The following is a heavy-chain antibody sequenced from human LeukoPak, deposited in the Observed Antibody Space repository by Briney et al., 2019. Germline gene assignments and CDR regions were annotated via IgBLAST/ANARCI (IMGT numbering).Heavy chain of an antibody. J-gene: IGHJ4*02. CDR2: IIPIVGTT. CDR3: ARGGYYYDSSGYSHLPDY. D-gene: IGHD3-22*01. V-gene: IGHV1-69*13. CDR1: GGTFSSYA. Sequence: ASVKVSGKASGGTFSSYAFSWVRQAPGQGLEWMGGIIPIVGTTNYAQMFQGRDTITADESTSTAYMELSSLRSEDTAVYYCARGGYYYDSSGYSHLPDYWGQGTLVTVSA.